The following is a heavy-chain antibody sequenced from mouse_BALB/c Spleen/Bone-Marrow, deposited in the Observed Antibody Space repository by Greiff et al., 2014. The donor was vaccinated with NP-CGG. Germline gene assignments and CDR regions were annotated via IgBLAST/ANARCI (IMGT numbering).Heavy chain of an antibody. J-gene: IGHJ3*01. CDR3: ARKEGFWGTFAY. CDR1: GYTFSSYW. V-gene: IGHV1-9*01. CDR2: ILPGSGST. D-gene: IGHD4-1*01. Sequence: QVHVKQSGAELMKPGAPVKISCKATGYTFSSYWIEWVKQRPGHGLEWIGEILPGSGSTKYNEKFKGKATFTADTSSNTAYMQLSSLTSEDSAVYYCARKEGFWGTFAYWGQGTLVTVSA.